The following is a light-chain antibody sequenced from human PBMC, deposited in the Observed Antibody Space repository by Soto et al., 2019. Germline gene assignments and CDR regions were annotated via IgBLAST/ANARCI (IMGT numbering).Light chain of an antibody. CDR2: YIS. CDR3: QQRNSNVWT. CDR1: QRVGSSY. J-gene: IGKJ1*01. V-gene: IGKV3D-20*02. Sequence: DIVLTQSPGTLSLSPGVRAILSCSSSQRVGSSYLAWYQQRPGQAPRLLIYYISTRATGIPARFSGSGSGTDFTLTISSLEPEDFALYYCQQRNSNVWTFGPGTKVDIK.